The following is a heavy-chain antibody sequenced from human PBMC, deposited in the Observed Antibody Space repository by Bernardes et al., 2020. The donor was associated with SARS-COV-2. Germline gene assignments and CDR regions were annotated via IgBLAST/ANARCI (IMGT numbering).Heavy chain of an antibody. CDR1: GGSISSSNW. Sequence: SETLSLTCAVSGGSISSSNWWSWVRQPPGKGLEWIGEIYHSGSTNYNPSLKSRVTISVDKSKNQFSLKLSSVTTADTAVYYCAYRKIWFRVLDYWGQGTLVTVSS. CDR3: AYRKIWFRVLDY. CDR2: IYHSGST. D-gene: IGHD3-10*01. V-gene: IGHV4-4*02. J-gene: IGHJ4*02.